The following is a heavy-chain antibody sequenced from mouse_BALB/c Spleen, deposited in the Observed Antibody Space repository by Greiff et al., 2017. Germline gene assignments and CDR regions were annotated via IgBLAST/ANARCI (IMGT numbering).Heavy chain of an antibody. D-gene: IGHD2-3*01. J-gene: IGHJ4*01. CDR2: INPGSGGT. CDR3: ARNDGYYAMDY. Sequence: QVQLQQSGAELVRPGTSVKVSCKASGYAFTNYLIEWVKQRPGQGLEWIGVINPGSGGTNYNEKFKGKATLTADKSSSTAYMQLSSLKSDDSAVYFCARNDGYYAMDYWGQGTSVTVSS. CDR1: GYAFTNYL. V-gene: IGHV1-54*01.